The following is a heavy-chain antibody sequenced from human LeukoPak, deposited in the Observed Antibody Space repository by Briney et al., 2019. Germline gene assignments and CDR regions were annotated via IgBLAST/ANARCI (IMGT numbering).Heavy chain of an antibody. Sequence: SETLSLTCTVSGGSVSGSRYYWGWIRQAPGKGLEWIGSIYYTGRSTYYNPSLQSRVALSVDTSKSQFSLKLNSVTAADTAVYYCAKSNGYGLVDIWGQGTMVTVSS. D-gene: IGHD3-10*01. CDR3: AKSNGYGLVDI. J-gene: IGHJ3*02. CDR2: IYYTGRST. V-gene: IGHV4-39*07. CDR1: GGSVSGSRYY.